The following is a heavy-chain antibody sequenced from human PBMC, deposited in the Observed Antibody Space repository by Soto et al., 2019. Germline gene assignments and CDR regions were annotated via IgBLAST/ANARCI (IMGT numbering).Heavy chain of an antibody. D-gene: IGHD3-22*01. CDR3: AKTGRPGDYYRGFDS. CDR2: VGGNGDAK. Sequence: EVQLLESGGDLVQPGGSLRLSCAASGFTFSSYTMTWVRRAPGKGLEWVSDVGGNGDAKLYADSVKGRITISRDNSKNTLYLQLERLRAEDTAIYYCAKTGRPGDYYRGFDSWGQGTLVTVSS. J-gene: IGHJ5*01. V-gene: IGHV3-23*01. CDR1: GFTFSSYT.